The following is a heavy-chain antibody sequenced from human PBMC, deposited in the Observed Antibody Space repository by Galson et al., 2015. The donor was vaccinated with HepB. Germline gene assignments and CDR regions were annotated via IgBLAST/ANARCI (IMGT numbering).Heavy chain of an antibody. V-gene: IGHV4-59*01. CDR2: IYYNGGT. D-gene: IGHD5-24*01. J-gene: IGHJ4*02. Sequence: ETLSLTCSVSGVSISRYFWSWVRQPPGEGLEWIAYIYYNGGTKYNPSLRSRVTLSLHTSTNQLSLRLTSVTIADTAVYFCARGRDGEMTTIIDWGQGTLVTVSS. CDR3: ARGRDGEMTTIID. CDR1: GVSISRYF.